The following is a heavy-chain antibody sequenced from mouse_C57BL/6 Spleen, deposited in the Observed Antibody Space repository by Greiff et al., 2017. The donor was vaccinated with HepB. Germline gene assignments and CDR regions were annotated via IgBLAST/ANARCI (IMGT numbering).Heavy chain of an antibody. CDR2: IYPSDSET. CDR1: GYTFTSYW. D-gene: IGHD1-1*01. J-gene: IGHJ3*01. CDR3: ARRALLLRSFAY. Sequence: QVQLQQPGAELVRPGSSVKLSCKASGYTFTSYWMDWVKQRPGQGLEWIGNIYPSDSETHYNQKFKDKATLTVDKSSSTAYMQLSSLTSEDSAVYYGARRALLLRSFAYWGQGTLVTVSA. V-gene: IGHV1-61*01.